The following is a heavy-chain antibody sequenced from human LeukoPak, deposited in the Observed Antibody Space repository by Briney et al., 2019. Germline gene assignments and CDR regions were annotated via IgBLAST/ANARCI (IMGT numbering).Heavy chain of an antibody. Sequence: GGSLRLSCAASGFNFNFYCLNWFRQSPGKGLEWVSSMSSSRSYKFYADSVKGRFTMSRDNVKNSMTLQMDSLRAEDTAVYYCARGGYHAYYLDYWGQGSLVTVSS. CDR1: GFNFNFYC. CDR2: MSSSRSYK. V-gene: IGHV3-21*06. J-gene: IGHJ4*02. D-gene: IGHD5-18*01. CDR3: ARGGYHAYYLDY.